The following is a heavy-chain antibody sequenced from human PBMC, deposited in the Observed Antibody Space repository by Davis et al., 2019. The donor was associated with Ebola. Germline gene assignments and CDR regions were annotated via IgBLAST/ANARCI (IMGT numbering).Heavy chain of an antibody. D-gene: IGHD1-26*01. CDR3: ARGLVSATIVGDAFDL. J-gene: IGHJ3*01. CDR2: IYKTGGT. CDR1: GGSISSYY. Sequence: MPGGSLRLSCTVSGGSISSYYWSWIRQPPGKTLEWFGYIYKTGGTNYNPSLKSRVTISMDTSKNQFSLKVDSVTAADTAVYYCARGLVSATIVGDAFDLWGRGTMVIVSS. V-gene: IGHV4-4*08.